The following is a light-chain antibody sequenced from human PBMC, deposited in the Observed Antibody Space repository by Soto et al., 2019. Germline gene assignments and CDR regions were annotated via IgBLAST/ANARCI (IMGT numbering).Light chain of an antibody. V-gene: IGKV3-20*01. CDR1: QSVSSSY. CDR3: QQYGAFPYT. J-gene: IGKJ2*01. CDR2: AAS. Sequence: MVLTQSPGTMSLSPGDRSTLSCRASQSVSSSYFSWYPQKPGQAPRLLIYAASIRASDITDRISGSGSGTVFSLDINRLESEGCAGYYCQQYGAFPYTFGQATKLEIK.